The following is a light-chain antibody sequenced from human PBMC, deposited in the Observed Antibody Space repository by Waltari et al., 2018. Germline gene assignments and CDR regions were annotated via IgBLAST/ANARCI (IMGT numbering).Light chain of an antibody. J-gene: IGLJ3*02. CDR3: CSFAGSYTWV. V-gene: IGLV2-11*01. Sequence: QSALTQPRSVSGSPGQSVTLPCTGTSSDVGGYKHVSWYQQHPGEAPKLIFYDVTKRPSGVPDRFSGSKSGNTASLTISGLQAEDEADYYCCSFAGSYTWVFGGGTKVTVL. CDR2: DVT. CDR1: SSDVGGYKH.